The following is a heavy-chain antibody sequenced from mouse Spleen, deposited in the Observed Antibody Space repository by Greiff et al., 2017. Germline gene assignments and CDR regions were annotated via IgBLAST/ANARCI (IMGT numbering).Heavy chain of an antibody. J-gene: IGHJ4*01. CDR2: INPYNGDT. Sequence: EVMLVESGPELVKPGASVKISCKASGYSFTGYFMNWVKQSHGKSLEWIGRINPYNGDTFYNQKFKGKATLTVDKSSSTAHMELLSLTSEDSAVYYCGRSRGLYDGYRYAMDYWGQGTSVTVSS. V-gene: IGHV1-37*01. CDR1: GYSFTGYF. D-gene: IGHD2-3*01. CDR3: GRSRGLYDGYRYAMDY.